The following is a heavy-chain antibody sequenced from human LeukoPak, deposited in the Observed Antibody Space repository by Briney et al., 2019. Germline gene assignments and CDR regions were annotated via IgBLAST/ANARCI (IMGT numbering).Heavy chain of an antibody. V-gene: IGHV3-53*01. J-gene: IGHJ4*02. Sequence: TGGSLRLSCATSGFTVNSIYMNWVRQAPGKGLEWVSVISADSAATFYADSVKGRFTISRDSGRNTVFLQMSSLRAEDTALYYCARKSASGNYPLDYWGQGTLVTVSS. D-gene: IGHD3-10*01. CDR2: ISADSAAT. CDR1: GFTVNSIY. CDR3: ARKSASGNYPLDY.